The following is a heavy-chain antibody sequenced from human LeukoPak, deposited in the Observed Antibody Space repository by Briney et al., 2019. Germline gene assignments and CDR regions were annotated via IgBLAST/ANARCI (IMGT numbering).Heavy chain of an antibody. J-gene: IGHJ4*02. CDR3: ARGEGLAYYFDY. CDR1: GFTFSSYA. V-gene: IGHV3-30-3*01. D-gene: IGHD6-19*01. Sequence: PGKSLRLSCAASGFTFSSYAMHWVRQAPGKGLEWVAVISYDGSNKYYADSVKGRFTISRDNSKNTLYLQMNSLRAEDTAVYYCARGEGLAYYFDYWGQGTLVTVSS. CDR2: ISYDGSNK.